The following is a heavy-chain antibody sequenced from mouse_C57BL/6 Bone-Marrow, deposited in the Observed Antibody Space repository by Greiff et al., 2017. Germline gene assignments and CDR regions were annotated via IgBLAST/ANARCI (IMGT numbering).Heavy chain of an antibody. CDR2: IGSGGSYT. V-gene: IGHV5-6*02. CDR3: ARRVIYWYFDV. Sequence: EVMLVESGGDLVKPGGSLKLSCAASGFTFSSYGMSWVRQTPDKRLEWVATIGSGGSYTYYPDSVKGRFTITRDNAKNTLYLQMSSLKSEDTAMYYCARRVIYWYFDVWGTGTTVTVSS. CDR1: GFTFSSYG. J-gene: IGHJ1*03. D-gene: IGHD2-13*01.